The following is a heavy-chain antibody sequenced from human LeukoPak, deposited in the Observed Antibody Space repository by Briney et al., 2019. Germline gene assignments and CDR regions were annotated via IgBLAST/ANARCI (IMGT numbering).Heavy chain of an antibody. Sequence: SETLSLTCTVSGGSISSSSYYWGWIRQPPGKGLEWIGSIYYSGSTYYNPSLKSRVTISVDTSKNQFSLKLSSVTAADTAVYYCASNSIGSGQIQLWHTGPLDYYYMDVWGKGTTVTVSS. CDR2: IYYSGST. V-gene: IGHV4-39*07. D-gene: IGHD5-18*01. J-gene: IGHJ6*03. CDR3: ASNSIGSGQIQLWHTGPLDYYYMDV. CDR1: GGSISSSSYY.